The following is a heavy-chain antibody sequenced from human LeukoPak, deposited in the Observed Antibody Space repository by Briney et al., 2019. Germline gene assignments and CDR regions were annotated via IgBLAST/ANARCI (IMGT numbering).Heavy chain of an antibody. J-gene: IGHJ4*02. CDR3: TRDSGMITFGGVIAGQTDY. D-gene: IGHD3-16*02. V-gene: IGHV3-49*04. Sequence: GGSLRLSCTASGFTFGDYAMSWVRQAPGKGLEWVGFIRSKAYGGTTEYAASVKGRFTISRDDSKSIAYLQMNSLKTEDTAVYYCTRDSGMITFGGVIAGQTDYWGQGTLVTVSS. CDR2: IRSKAYGGTT. CDR1: GFTFGDYA.